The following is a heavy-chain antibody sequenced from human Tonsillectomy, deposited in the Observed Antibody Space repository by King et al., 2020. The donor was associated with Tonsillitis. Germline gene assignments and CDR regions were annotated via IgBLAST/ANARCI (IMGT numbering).Heavy chain of an antibody. CDR2: INSNSGDT. V-gene: IGHV1-2*02. CDR3: ARDAYSSWSLVDP. CDR1: GFTFTDYC. Sequence: QLVQSGAEVRKPGASVKVSCKASGFTFTDYCIHWLRQAPGQGLEWMGWINSNSGDTDFAQKFQGRVTLTRDTSMSTAYMELSGLRSDDTAVYFCARDAYSSWSLVDPWGQGTLVTVSS. J-gene: IGHJ5*02. D-gene: IGHD6-13*01.